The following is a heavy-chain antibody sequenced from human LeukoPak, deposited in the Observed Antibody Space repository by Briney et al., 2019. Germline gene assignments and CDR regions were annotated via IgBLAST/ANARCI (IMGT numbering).Heavy chain of an antibody. J-gene: IGHJ6*02. CDR2: IYYSGSP. CDR3: ARVAVTDNYVMDV. D-gene: IGHD2-21*02. CDR1: GGSISSGDYY. Sequence: SQTLSLTCTVSGGSISSGDYYWSWIRQPPGKGLEWFGYIYYSGSPYYNPSLKSRVTISVDTSKNQFSLKLSSVTAADTAVYYCARVAVTDNYVMDVWGQGTTVTVSS. V-gene: IGHV4-30-4*01.